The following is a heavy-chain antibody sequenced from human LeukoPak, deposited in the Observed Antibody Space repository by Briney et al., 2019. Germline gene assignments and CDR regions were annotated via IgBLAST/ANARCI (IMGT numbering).Heavy chain of an antibody. CDR2: INHSGST. Sequence: SETLSLTCAVYGGSFSGYYWSWIRQPPGKGLEWIGEINHSGSTNYNPSLKSRVTISVDTSKNQFSLKLSSVTAADTAVYYCARSRTIIVTDAFDIWGQGTMVTVSS. CDR3: ARSRTIIVTDAFDI. D-gene: IGHD2-15*01. CDR1: GGSFSGYY. V-gene: IGHV4-34*01. J-gene: IGHJ3*02.